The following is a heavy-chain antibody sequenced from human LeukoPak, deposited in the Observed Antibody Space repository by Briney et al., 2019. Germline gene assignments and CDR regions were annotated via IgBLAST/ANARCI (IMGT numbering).Heavy chain of an antibody. CDR3: ARVSSLAVAGFFDY. D-gene: IGHD6-19*01. CDR2: IKQEGSEK. Sequence: PGGSLRLSCAASGFTFSSYWMNWVRQAPGKGLEWVANIKQEGSEKDYVDSVKGRFTISRDNAKNSLYLQMNSLRAEDTAVYYCARVSSLAVAGFFDYWGQGILVTVSS. V-gene: IGHV3-7*01. J-gene: IGHJ4*02. CDR1: GFTFSSYW.